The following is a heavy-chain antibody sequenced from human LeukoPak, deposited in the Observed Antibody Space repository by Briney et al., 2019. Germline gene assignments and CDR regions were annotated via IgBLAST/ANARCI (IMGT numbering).Heavy chain of an antibody. V-gene: IGHV3-69-1*01. CDR2: ITSDSTI. CDR1: GFTFSDHY. CDR3: ARDKIVGPTTLDY. Sequence: NPGGSLRLSCAASGFTFSDHYMSWIRQAPGKGLEWVSYITSDSTIYYTDSVKGRFTISRDNAKNSLYLQMNSLRADDTAIYYCARDKIVGPTTLDYWGQGTLVTVSS. D-gene: IGHD1-26*01. J-gene: IGHJ4*02.